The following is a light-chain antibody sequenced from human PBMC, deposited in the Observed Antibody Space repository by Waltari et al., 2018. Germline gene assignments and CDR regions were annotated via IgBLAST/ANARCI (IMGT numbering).Light chain of an antibody. V-gene: IGLV2-23*01. CDR2: EGT. CDR3: CSYAGSTASVM. CDR1: DNDIDGYSL. Sequence: QSALTQPASVSGSPGQAITISCSGIDNDIDGYSLVSWYQHHPGKAPRVIIFEGTERPSGVSNRFSGSKSGNTASLTISGLQAEDEADYYCCSYAGSTASVMFGGGTKLTVL. J-gene: IGLJ3*02.